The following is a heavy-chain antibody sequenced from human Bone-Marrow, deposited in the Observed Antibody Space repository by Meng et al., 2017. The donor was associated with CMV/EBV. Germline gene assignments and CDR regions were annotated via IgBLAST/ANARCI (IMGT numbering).Heavy chain of an antibody. Sequence: NNNVAWNWIRQSPSRGLEWLGRTYYRSKWSYDYAISVKSRISTNPDTSKNQFSLQLNSVTPEDTAVYYCARASWDCGGDCSAYYFDHWGQGTLVTVSS. J-gene: IGHJ4*02. CDR2: TYYRSKWSY. V-gene: IGHV6-1*01. CDR3: ARASWDCGGDCSAYYFDH. CDR1: NNNVA. D-gene: IGHD2-21*01.